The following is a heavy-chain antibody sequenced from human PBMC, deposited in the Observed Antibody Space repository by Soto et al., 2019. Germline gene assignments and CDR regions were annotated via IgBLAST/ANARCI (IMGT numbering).Heavy chain of an antibody. CDR2: IYYSGST. J-gene: IGHJ4*01. V-gene: IGHV4-39*01. Sequence: VSRGPISSVTNYWAWIRQPPRKRLELIANIYYSGSTLYNPSLKSRVTISLDTSKNQYSLKLRSVTAADTAVYYCAIHEPGWYFDFWG. CDR1: RGPISSVTNY. CDR3: AIHEPGWYFDF.